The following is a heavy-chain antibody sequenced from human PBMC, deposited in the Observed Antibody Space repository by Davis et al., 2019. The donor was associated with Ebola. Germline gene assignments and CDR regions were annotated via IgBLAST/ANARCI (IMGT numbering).Heavy chain of an antibody. J-gene: IGHJ4*02. Sequence: GESLKISCAASGFTFRNFAMSWVRQAPGKRLEWVSTISGSATSTYYADSLKGRFTVSRDNSKNTVYLQMYSLRAEDTAMYYCAKSPWSGSFDYWGQGTPVTVSS. CDR2: ISGSATST. D-gene: IGHD1-26*01. CDR1: GFTFRNFA. CDR3: AKSPWSGSFDY. V-gene: IGHV3-23*01.